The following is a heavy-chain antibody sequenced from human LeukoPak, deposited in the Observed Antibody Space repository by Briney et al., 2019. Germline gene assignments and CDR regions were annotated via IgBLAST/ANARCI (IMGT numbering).Heavy chain of an antibody. Sequence: AGGSLRLSCAASGFTFSNYWMTWVRQVPGKGLEWVANIKQDGSERYYVDSVKGRFTISRDNAKNSLFLQMDSLRAEDTAVYYCARDHCPPCGYYYGMDVWGQGTTVTVSS. V-gene: IGHV3-7*01. CDR3: ARDHCPPCGYYYGMDV. D-gene: IGHD2-21*01. CDR2: IKQDGSER. J-gene: IGHJ6*02. CDR1: GFTFSNYW.